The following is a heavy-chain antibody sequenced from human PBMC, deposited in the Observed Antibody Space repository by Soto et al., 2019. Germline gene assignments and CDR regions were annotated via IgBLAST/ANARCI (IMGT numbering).Heavy chain of an antibody. Sequence: KASETLSLTCAVYGGTFSGYFWSWVRQPPGKGLEWIGEIEHNGNNNINPSLKSRVTMSVDTSKNQISLTLTSVTAADTAVYYCARDFRYFPYWGQGTLVTVSS. CDR3: ARDFRYFPY. CDR1: GGTFSGYF. J-gene: IGHJ4*02. D-gene: IGHD3-10*01. V-gene: IGHV4-34*08. CDR2: IEHNGNN.